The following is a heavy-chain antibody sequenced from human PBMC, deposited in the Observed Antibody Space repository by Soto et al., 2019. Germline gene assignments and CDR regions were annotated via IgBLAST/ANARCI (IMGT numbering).Heavy chain of an antibody. V-gene: IGHV4-30-2*01. CDR1: GGSISSGGYS. CDR2: IYHSGST. CDR3: ASGLWFGELDYYGMDV. Sequence: QLQLQESGSGLVKPSQTLSLTCAVSGGSISSGGYSWSWIRQPPGKGLEWIGYIYHSGSTYYNPSLKSRVTISVDRSKNQFSLKLSSVTAADTAVYYCASGLWFGELDYYGMDVWGQGTTVTVSS. J-gene: IGHJ6*02. D-gene: IGHD3-10*01.